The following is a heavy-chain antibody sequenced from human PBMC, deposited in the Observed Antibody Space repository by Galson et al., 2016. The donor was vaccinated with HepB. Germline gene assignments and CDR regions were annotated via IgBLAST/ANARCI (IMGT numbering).Heavy chain of an antibody. Sequence: SLRLSCAVSGFTFISYGMHWVRQAPGKGLEWVAVISYDGRNQHYADSVKGRFTISRDNSKNTLYLQMNSLRADDTAVYYCARLTLPGICCYFYYWGQGALVTVSS. V-gene: IGHV3-30*03. CDR2: ISYDGRNQ. CDR3: ARLTLPGICCYFYY. J-gene: IGHJ4*02. CDR1: GFTFISYG. D-gene: IGHD2-8*01.